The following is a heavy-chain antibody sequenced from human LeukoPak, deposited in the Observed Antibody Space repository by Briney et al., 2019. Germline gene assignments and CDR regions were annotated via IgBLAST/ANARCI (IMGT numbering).Heavy chain of an antibody. V-gene: IGHV1-2*02. CDR2: INPNSGDT. Sequence: ASVKVSCKASGYPLTDYYILWVRQAPGQGLEWMGWINPNSGDTNSAQRFQGRVTMTRDTSISTLYMELSRLRSDDTAVYYCARMIVVVPAAIQAFDIWGQGTLVTVSS. J-gene: IGHJ3*02. D-gene: IGHD2-2*01. CDR3: ARMIVVVPAAIQAFDI. CDR1: GYPLTDYY.